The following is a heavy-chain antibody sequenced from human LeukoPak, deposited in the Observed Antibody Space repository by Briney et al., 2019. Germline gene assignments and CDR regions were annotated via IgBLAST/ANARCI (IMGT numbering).Heavy chain of an antibody. J-gene: IGHJ2*01. CDR1: GGSFSGYY. CDR3: ARAAAMAVYWYFDL. V-gene: IGHV4-34*01. Sequence: SETLSLTCAVYGGSFSGYYWSWIRQPPGKGLEWIGEINHSGSTNYNPSLKSRVTISVDTSKNQFSLKLSSVTAADTAVYYCARAAAMAVYWYFDLWGRGTLVTVSS. CDR2: INHSGST. D-gene: IGHD5-18*01.